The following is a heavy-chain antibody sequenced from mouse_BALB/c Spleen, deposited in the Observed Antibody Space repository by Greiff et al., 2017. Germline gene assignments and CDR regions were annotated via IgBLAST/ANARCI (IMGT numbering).Heavy chain of an antibody. CDR2: ISSGGSYT. J-gene: IGHJ2*01. D-gene: IGHD1-1*01. CDR1: GFTFSSYG. Sequence: EVQRVESGGDLVKPGGSLKLSCAASGFTFSSYGMSWVRQTPDKRLEWVATISSGGSYTYYPDSVKGRFTISRDNAKNTLYLQMSSLKSEDTAMYYCARKGAITTAPFDYWGQGTTLTVSS. V-gene: IGHV5-6*01. CDR3: ARKGAITTAPFDY.